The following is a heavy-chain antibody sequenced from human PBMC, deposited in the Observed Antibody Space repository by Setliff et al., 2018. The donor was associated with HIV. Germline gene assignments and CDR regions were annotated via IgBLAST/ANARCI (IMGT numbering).Heavy chain of an antibody. CDR1: GGSISSGDYY. J-gene: IGHJ4*02. Sequence: SETLSLTCTVSGGSISSGDYYWSWIRQPPGKGLEWIGYIYYSGSTYYNPSLKSRVTISVDMSKNQFSLKLSSVTAADTAVYYCARGSKGGFFDYWGQGTLVTVSS. CDR3: ARGSKGGFFDY. V-gene: IGHV4-30-4*08. CDR2: IYYSGST. D-gene: IGHD3-16*01.